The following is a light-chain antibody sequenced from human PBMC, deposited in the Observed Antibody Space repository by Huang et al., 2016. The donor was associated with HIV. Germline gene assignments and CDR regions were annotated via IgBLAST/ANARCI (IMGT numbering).Light chain of an antibody. CDR3: MQGIHSWT. CDR1: QSLLHSAGKTF. V-gene: IGKV2-29*02. J-gene: IGKJ1*01. CDR2: EVS. Sequence: DIVMTQTPLSLSVTPGQPASISCKSSQSLLHSAGKTFLYWYLQKPGQSPQLLIYEVSSRVSGVPDRFSGSGSGTDFTLKISRVEAEDVGVYYCMQGIHSWTFGQGTKVEIK.